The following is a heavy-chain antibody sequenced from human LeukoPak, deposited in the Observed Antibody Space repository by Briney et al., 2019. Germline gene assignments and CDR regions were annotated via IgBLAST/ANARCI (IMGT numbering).Heavy chain of an antibody. D-gene: IGHD1-20*01. V-gene: IGHV4-39*07. CDR3: ARSRYNWNPIDAFDI. CDR1: GGSISSSSYY. CDR2: IYYSGST. J-gene: IGHJ3*02. Sequence: PSETLSLTCTVSGGSISSSSYYWGWIRQPPGKGLEWIGSIYYSGSTYYNPSLKSRVTISVDTSKNQFSLKLSSVTAADTAVYHCARSRYNWNPIDAFDIWGQGTMVTVSS.